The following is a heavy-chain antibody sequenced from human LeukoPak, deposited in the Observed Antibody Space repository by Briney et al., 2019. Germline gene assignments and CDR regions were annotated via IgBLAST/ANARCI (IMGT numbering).Heavy chain of an antibody. CDR1: GFTLSRYW. CDR2: IKQDGSRR. D-gene: IGHD1-26*01. V-gene: IGHV3-7*01. CDR3: ARDQAPSFSGSYFDALDI. Sequence: PGGSLRLSCAASGFTLSRYWMMWIRQAPGKGLEWVANIKQDGSRRYYVDSVQGRFTISRDNAMNSLYLQMDSLRAEDTAVYYCARDQAPSFSGSYFDALDIWGHGTMVTVSS. J-gene: IGHJ3*02.